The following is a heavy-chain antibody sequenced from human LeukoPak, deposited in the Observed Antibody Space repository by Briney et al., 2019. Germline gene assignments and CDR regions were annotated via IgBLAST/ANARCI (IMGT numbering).Heavy chain of an antibody. Sequence: SVKVSCKASGGTFSSYAISWVRQAPGQGLEWMGGIIPIFGTVNYAQKFQGRVTITADESTSTAYMELSSLRSEDTAVYYCARGTYSNYEGWFDPWGQGTLVTVSS. CDR2: IIPIFGTV. D-gene: IGHD4-11*01. CDR3: ARGTYSNYEGWFDP. CDR1: GGTFSSYA. J-gene: IGHJ5*02. V-gene: IGHV1-69*13.